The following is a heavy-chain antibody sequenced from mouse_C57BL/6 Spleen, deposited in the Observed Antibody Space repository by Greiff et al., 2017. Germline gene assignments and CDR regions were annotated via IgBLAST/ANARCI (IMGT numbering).Heavy chain of an antibody. Sequence: QVQLKQPGAELVKPGASVKMSCKASGYTFTSYWITWVKQRPGQGLEWIGDIYPGSGSTNYNEKFKSKATLTVETSSSTAYMQLSSLTSEDSAVYYCARRATGTAWFAYWGQGTLVTVSA. CDR3: ARRATGTAWFAY. D-gene: IGHD4-1*02. CDR1: GYTFTSYW. V-gene: IGHV1-55*01. CDR2: IYPGSGST. J-gene: IGHJ3*01.